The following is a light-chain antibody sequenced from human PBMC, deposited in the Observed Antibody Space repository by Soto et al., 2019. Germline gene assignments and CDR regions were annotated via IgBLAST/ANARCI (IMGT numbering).Light chain of an antibody. CDR3: QQRTNWPPVFS. J-gene: IGKJ4*01. CDR1: QSVSSSY. CDR2: GAS. V-gene: IGKV3D-20*02. Sequence: EIVLTQSPGTLSLSPGERATLSCRASQSVSSSYLAWYQQKPGQAPRLLIYGASSRATGIPDRFSGSGSGTDFTLTISRLEPEDFAVYYCQQRTNWPPVFSFGGGTKVDIK.